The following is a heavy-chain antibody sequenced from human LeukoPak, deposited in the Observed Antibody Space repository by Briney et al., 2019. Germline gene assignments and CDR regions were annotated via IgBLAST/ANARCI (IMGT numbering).Heavy chain of an antibody. Sequence: GGSLRLSCAASGFAFSSYAMSWVRQAPGKGLEWVSAISGSGGSTYYADSVKGRFTISRDNSKNTLYLQMNSLRAEDTAVYYCAKGGKWDVTPFDYWGQGTLVTVSS. V-gene: IGHV3-23*01. CDR2: ISGSGGST. CDR1: GFAFSSYA. CDR3: AKGGKWDVTPFDY. J-gene: IGHJ4*02. D-gene: IGHD1-26*01.